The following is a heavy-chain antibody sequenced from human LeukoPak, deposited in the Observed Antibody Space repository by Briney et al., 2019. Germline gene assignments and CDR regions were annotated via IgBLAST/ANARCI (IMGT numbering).Heavy chain of an antibody. CDR1: GFTFSSYS. CDR2: ISSSSSTI. V-gene: IGHV3-48*02. J-gene: IGHJ4*02. Sequence: GGSLRLSCAASGFTFSSYSMNWVRQAPGKGLEWVSYISSSSSTIYYADSVKGRFTISRDNAKSSLYLQMNSLRDEDTAVYYCAREYYYDSSGLDYWSQGTLVTVSS. D-gene: IGHD3-22*01. CDR3: AREYYYDSSGLDY.